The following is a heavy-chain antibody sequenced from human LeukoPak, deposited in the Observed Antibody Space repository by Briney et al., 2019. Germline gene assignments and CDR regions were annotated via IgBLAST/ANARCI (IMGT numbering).Heavy chain of an antibody. J-gene: IGHJ1*01. V-gene: IGHV1-2*02. CDR3: ARGYPLSTTAAGTYFQH. D-gene: IGHD6-13*01. CDR1: GYTFTLYY. CDR2: INPHSGGT. Sequence: ASVKVSCKASGYTFTLYYVHWVRQVPGQGLEWMGWINPHSGGTNYAQKFQGRVTMTRDTSISTAYMELSRLRSDDTAVYYCARGYPLSTTAAGTYFQHWGQGTLVTVSS.